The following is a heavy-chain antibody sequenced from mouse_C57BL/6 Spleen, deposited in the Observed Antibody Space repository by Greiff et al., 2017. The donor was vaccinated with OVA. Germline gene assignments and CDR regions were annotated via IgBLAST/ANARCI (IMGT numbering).Heavy chain of an antibody. J-gene: IGHJ4*01. CDR2: IYPSDSET. CDR3: ARRWFSYAMDY. V-gene: IGHV1-61*01. Sequence: QVQLQQPGAELVRPGSSVKLSCKASGYTFTSYWMDWVKQRPGQGLEWIGNIYPSDSETHYNQKFKDKATLTVDKSSSTAYMQLSSLTSEDSAVYYCARRWFSYAMDYWGQGTSVTVSS. CDR1: GYTFTSYW. D-gene: IGHD1-1*02.